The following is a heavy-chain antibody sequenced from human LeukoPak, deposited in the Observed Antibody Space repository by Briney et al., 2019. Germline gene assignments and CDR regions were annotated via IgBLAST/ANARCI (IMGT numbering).Heavy chain of an antibody. D-gene: IGHD6-19*01. J-gene: IGHJ6*03. V-gene: IGHV4-59*12. Sequence: SETLSLTCTVSGGSITSYYWSWIRQPPGKGLEWIGYIFYSGSTNYNPSLKSRVTISVDTSKNQFSLKLSSVTAADTAVYYCAREGTGGDIAVAGTYYYYYCMDAWGKGTTVTISS. CDR2: IFYSGST. CDR3: AREGTGGDIAVAGTYYYYYCMDA. CDR1: GGSITSYY.